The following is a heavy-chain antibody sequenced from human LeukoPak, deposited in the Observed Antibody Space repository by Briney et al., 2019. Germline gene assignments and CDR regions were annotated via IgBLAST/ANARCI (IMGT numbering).Heavy chain of an antibody. CDR1: GGSFSGYY. CDR3: ARDRVLRYFDWSPNYYYGMDV. CDR2: IYSGGST. Sequence: TSETLSLTCAVYGGSFSGYYWSWVRQAPGKGLEWVSVIYSGGSTYYADSVKGRFTISRDNSKNTLYLQMNSLRAEDTAVYYCARDRVLRYFDWSPNYYYGMDVWGQGTTVTVSS. J-gene: IGHJ6*02. D-gene: IGHD3-9*01. V-gene: IGHV3-66*01.